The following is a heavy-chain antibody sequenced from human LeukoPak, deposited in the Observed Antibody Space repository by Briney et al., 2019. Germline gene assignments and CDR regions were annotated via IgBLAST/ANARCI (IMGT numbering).Heavy chain of an antibody. CDR2: IKQDGSEK. J-gene: IGHJ4*02. D-gene: IGHD2-15*01. CDR1: GFTFSSYW. CDR3: ARRIPGLTPHIDY. V-gene: IGHV3-7*01. Sequence: TGGSLRLSCAASGFTFSSYWMSWVRQAPGKGLEWVANIKQDGSEKYYVDSVKGRFTISRDNAKNSLYLQMNSLRAEDTAVYYCARRIPGLTPHIDYWGQGTLVTVSS.